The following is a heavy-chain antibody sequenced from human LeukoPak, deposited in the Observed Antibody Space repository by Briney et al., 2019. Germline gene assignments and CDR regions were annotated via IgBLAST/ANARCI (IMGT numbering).Heavy chain of an antibody. J-gene: IGHJ4*02. Sequence: PSETLSLTCTVSGGSISSSSYYWGWIRQPPGKGLEWIGSIYYSGSTYYNPSLKSRVTISVDTSKNQFSLKLSSVTAADTAVYYCARHSAYYYDSSGFDNWGQGTLVTVSS. CDR2: IYYSGST. D-gene: IGHD3-22*01. CDR3: ARHSAYYYDSSGFDN. CDR1: GGSISSSSYY. V-gene: IGHV4-39*01.